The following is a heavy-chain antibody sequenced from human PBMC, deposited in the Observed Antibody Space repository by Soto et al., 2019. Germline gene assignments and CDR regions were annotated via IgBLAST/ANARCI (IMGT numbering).Heavy chain of an antibody. CDR3: ARAQTRYSYGYYDY. CDR2: IIPIFGTA. D-gene: IGHD5-18*01. V-gene: IGHV1-69*13. Sequence: EASVKVSCRASGGTFSSYAISWVRQAPGQGLEWMGGIIPIFGTANYAQKFQGRVTITADESTSTAYMELSSLRSEDTAVYYCARAQTRYSYGYYDYWGQGTLVTVSS. J-gene: IGHJ4*02. CDR1: GGTFSSYA.